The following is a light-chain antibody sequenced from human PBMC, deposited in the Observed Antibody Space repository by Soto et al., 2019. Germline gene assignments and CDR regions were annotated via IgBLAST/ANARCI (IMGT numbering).Light chain of an antibody. CDR2: DAS. V-gene: IGKV3-11*01. J-gene: IGKJ3*01. Sequence: EIVLTQSPATLSLSPGERATLSCRASQSVSTNLAWYQHKPGQAPRLLIYDASNRATDIPARFSGSGSGTDFTLTISSLGPEDLATYYCQQNNDWPSFIFGPGTKVDI. CDR3: QQNNDWPSFI. CDR1: QSVSTN.